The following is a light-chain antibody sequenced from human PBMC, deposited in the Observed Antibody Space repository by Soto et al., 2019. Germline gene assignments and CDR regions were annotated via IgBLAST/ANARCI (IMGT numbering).Light chain of an antibody. V-gene: IGLV2-23*01. Sequence: QSALTHPASVSGSPGQSITISCTGTSSDVGNYNLVSWYQQRPGKAPKVMIYEGNKRPSGVSNRFSGSKSGVTASLTISGLQAEDEADYYCCSYAGNTNYVFGTGTKVTVL. CDR2: EGN. J-gene: IGLJ1*01. CDR1: SSDVGNYNL. CDR3: CSYAGNTNYV.